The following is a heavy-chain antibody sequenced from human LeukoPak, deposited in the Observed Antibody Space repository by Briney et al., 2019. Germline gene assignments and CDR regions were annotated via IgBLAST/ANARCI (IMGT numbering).Heavy chain of an antibody. CDR3: ARGGNYGGNSPDFDY. CDR1: GGSISSSTYY. CDR2: MYYSGST. V-gene: IGHV4-39*07. J-gene: IGHJ4*02. Sequence: ASETLSLTCTVSGGSISSSTYYWGWVRQPPGKGLEWIGSMYYSGSTYYNPSLKSRVTISVDTSKNQFSLKLSSVTAADTAVYYCARGGNYGGNSPDFDYWGQGTLVTVSS. D-gene: IGHD4-23*01.